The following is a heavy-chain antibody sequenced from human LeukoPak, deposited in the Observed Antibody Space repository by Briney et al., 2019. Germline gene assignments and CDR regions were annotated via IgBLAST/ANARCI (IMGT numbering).Heavy chain of an antibody. CDR3: ARATCSSTSCYYYYYYMDV. Sequence: ASVKVSCKASGYTFTSYGISWVRQAPGQGLEWMGWISAYNGNTNYAQKLQGRVTMTTDTSTSTAYMELRSLRSDDTAVYYCARATCSSTSCYYYYYYMDVWGKGTTVTVSS. V-gene: IGHV1-18*01. CDR2: ISAYNGNT. D-gene: IGHD2-2*01. CDR1: GYTFTSYG. J-gene: IGHJ6*03.